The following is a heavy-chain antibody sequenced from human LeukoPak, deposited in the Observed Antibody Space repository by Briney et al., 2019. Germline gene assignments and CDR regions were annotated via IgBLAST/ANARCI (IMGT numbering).Heavy chain of an antibody. CDR2: ISGSGGST. CDR3: ARGYSRAAFDI. CDR1: GFTFSSYA. J-gene: IGHJ3*02. V-gene: IGHV3-23*01. Sequence: GGSLTLSCAASGFTFSSYAMRWVRQAAGRGLEWVSAISGSGGSTYYADSVKGRFTISRDNSKNSLLLQMNSLRAEDTALYYCARGYSRAAFDIWGQGTMVTVSS. D-gene: IGHD2-15*01.